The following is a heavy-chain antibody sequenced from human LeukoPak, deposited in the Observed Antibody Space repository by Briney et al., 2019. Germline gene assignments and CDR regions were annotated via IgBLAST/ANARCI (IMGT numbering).Heavy chain of an antibody. CDR1: GFTFSSYW. CDR3: TTISPYIQPR. J-gene: IGHJ3*01. D-gene: IGHD5-18*01. V-gene: IGHV3-15*01. CDR2: IKSKTDGGTT. Sequence: GGSLRLSCAASGFTFSSYWMSGVRQAPGKGLEWVGRIKSKTDGGTTDYAAPVKGRFTISRDDSKNTLYLQMNRLQAEDTAVYYCTTISPYIQPRWGQGTMVTVSS.